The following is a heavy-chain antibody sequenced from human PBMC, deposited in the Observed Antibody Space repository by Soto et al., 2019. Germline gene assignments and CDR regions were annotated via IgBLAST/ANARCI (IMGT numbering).Heavy chain of an antibody. D-gene: IGHD3-22*01. J-gene: IGHJ6*02. V-gene: IGHV3-33*01. CDR3: ARDRYDSSGYYYTRVRYYYYGMDV. CDR1: GFTFSSYG. CDR2: IWYDGSNK. Sequence: QVQLVESGGGVVQPGRSLRLSCAASGFTFSSYGMHWVRQAPGKGLEWVAGIWYDGSNKYYADSVKGRFTISRDNSKNKLYLQMNSLRAEDTAVYYCARDRYDSSGYYYTRVRYYYYGMDVWGQGTTVTVSS.